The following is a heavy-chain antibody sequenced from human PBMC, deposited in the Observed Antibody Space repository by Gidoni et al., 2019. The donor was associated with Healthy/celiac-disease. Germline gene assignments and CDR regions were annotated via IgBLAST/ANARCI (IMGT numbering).Heavy chain of an antibody. J-gene: IGHJ5*02. CDR2: IYSGGST. V-gene: IGHV3-66*01. D-gene: IGHD6-19*01. CDR1: GFTVSSNY. Sequence: EVQLVESGGGLVQPGGSLRLSCAAAGFTVSSNYMSWVRQAPGQGLEWVSVIYSGGSTYYADSVKGRFTISRDNSKNTLYLQMNSLRAEDTAVYYCARDRAVAGGWFDPWGQGTLVTVSS. CDR3: ARDRAVAGGWFDP.